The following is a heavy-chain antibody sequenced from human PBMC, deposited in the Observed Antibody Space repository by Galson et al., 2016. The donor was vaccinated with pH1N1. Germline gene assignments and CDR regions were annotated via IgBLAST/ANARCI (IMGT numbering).Heavy chain of an antibody. V-gene: IGHV3-7*01. Sequence: SLRLSCAASGFTFSSHWMTWVRQAPGKGLEWVANIDRTGIEKYYGDSVKGRFTISRDNSKNSLYLQMNSLRAEDTAVYYCEGGRAADYWGQGTLVTGSS. D-gene: IGHD3-16*01. J-gene: IGHJ4*02. CDR1: GFTFSSHW. CDR2: IDRTGIEK. CDR3: EGGRAADY.